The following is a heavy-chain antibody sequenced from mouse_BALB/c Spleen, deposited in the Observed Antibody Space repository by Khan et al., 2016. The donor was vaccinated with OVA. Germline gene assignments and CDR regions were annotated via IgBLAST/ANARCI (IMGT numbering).Heavy chain of an antibody. Sequence: VELVESGPGLAAPSQSLSITCTISGFSLTNYGVYWVRQPPGKGLEWLVVIWNDGTTTYNSSLKSRLTITKDNSQSQVFLKMNSLQTDDTAIYFCARQPYYHYNIMDYWGQGTSVTVSS. CDR1: GFSLTNYG. CDR2: IWNDGTT. J-gene: IGHJ4*01. CDR3: ARQPYYHYNIMDY. D-gene: IGHD2-10*01. V-gene: IGHV2-6-1*01.